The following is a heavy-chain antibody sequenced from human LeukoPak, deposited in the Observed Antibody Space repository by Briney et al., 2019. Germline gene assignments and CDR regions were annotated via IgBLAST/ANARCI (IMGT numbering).Heavy chain of an antibody. CDR1: GGSNSSINW. V-gene: IGHV4-4*02. CDR2: MNHSGSA. Sequence: SGTLSLTCAVSGGSNSSINWGSWVRQPPGEGLACMGEMNHSGSANYNPSLKSRLTISVDTSKNQFSLKLTSVTAADTAVYYCARKTVTTGVDYWGQGTLVTVSS. CDR3: ARKTVTTGVDY. J-gene: IGHJ4*02. D-gene: IGHD4-17*01.